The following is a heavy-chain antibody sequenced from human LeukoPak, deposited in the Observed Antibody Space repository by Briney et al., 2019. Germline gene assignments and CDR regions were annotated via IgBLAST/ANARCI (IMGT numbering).Heavy chain of an antibody. J-gene: IGHJ4*02. V-gene: IGHV3-30*18. Sequence: GGSLRLSCAASGLTFSGYGMHWVRQAPGKGLEGVALMSYDGSKKYYADSVEGRFTISRDNSKNTLYLQMNSLRVEDTAVYYCAKGAGRSTHYFDYWGQGTLVTVSS. CDR3: AKGAGRSTHYFDY. D-gene: IGHD3-10*01. CDR1: GLTFSGYG. CDR2: MSYDGSKK.